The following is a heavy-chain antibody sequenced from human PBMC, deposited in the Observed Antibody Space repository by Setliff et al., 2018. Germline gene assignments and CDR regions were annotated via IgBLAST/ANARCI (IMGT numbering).Heavy chain of an antibody. CDR1: GGTFSSYG. CDR2: TIPMFGST. Sequence: SVKVSCKASGGTFSSYGISWVRQAPGQGLEWMGGTIPMFGSTNYAQKFQDRVTIITDESTSTAYMELSSLRIEDTAVYYCAKDTHYYASSGYYCFDYWGQGTLVTVSS. V-gene: IGHV1-69*05. D-gene: IGHD3-22*01. CDR3: AKDTHYYASSGYYCFDY. J-gene: IGHJ4*02.